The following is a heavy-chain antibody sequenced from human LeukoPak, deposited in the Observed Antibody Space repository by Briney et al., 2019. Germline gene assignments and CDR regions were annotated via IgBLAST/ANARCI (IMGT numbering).Heavy chain of an antibody. D-gene: IGHD6-13*01. CDR2: ISSSSISI. J-gene: IGHJ6*03. V-gene: IGHV3-21*01. Sequence: PGGSLRLSCEASGFTFSSYSINWVRKAPGKGLEWVSSISSSSISISYADSVKGRFTISRDNAKNSLYLQMNSLRAEDTAVYYCARPQLGMGYSYYMDVWGKGTTVTASS. CDR1: GFTFSSYS. CDR3: ARPQLGMGYSYYMDV.